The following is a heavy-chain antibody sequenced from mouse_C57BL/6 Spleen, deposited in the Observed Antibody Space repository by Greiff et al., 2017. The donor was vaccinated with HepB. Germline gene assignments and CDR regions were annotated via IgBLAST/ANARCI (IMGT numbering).Heavy chain of an antibody. Sequence: QVQLQQSGPELVKPGASVKISCKASGYAFSSSWMNWVKPRPGKGLEWIGRIYPGDGDTNYNGKFKGKATMTADKSSSTAYMQLSSLTSEDSAVYFCAREESSPFAYWGQGTLVTVSA. D-gene: IGHD1-1*01. CDR2: IYPGDGDT. CDR3: AREESSPFAY. J-gene: IGHJ3*01. CDR1: GYAFSSSW. V-gene: IGHV1-82*01.